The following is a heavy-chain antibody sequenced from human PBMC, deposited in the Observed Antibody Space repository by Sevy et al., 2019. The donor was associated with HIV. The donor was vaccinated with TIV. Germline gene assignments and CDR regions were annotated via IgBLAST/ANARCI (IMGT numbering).Heavy chain of an antibody. J-gene: IGHJ6*02. D-gene: IGHD1-26*01. CDR2: IFHSGDT. CDR3: ARHFYSNGMDV. V-gene: IGHV4-39*01. CDR1: GGSISSSSIY. Sequence: SETLSLTCTVSGGSISSSSIYWGWFRQSPGEGLDYIGSIFHSGDTYYNPSLKSRVTISVDTSKNQFSLKMTSVTAADTAVYYCARHFYSNGMDVWGQGTTVTVSS.